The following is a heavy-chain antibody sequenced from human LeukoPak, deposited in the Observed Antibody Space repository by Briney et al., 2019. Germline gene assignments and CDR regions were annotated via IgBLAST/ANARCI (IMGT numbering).Heavy chain of an antibody. V-gene: IGHV4-59*01. J-gene: IGHJ4*02. CDR1: GGSISSYY. D-gene: IGHD3-10*01. Sequence: SETLSLTCTVSGGSISSYYWSWIRQPPGKGLERIGYIYYSGSTNYNPSLKSRGTISVDTAKNQFSLKLSSVTAADTAVYYCARDRDGSGSSFGYWGQATLVTVSS. CDR2: IYYSGST. CDR3: ARDRDGSGSSFGY.